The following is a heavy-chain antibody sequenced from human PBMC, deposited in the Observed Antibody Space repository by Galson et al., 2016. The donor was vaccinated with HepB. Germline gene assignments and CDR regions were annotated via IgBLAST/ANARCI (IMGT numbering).Heavy chain of an antibody. J-gene: IGHJ4*02. D-gene: IGHD1-26*01. CDR2: TRNKASSYST. V-gene: IGHV3-72*01. Sequence: SLRLSCAASGFTFSDHYMDWVRQAPGKGLEWVGRTRNKASSYSTEYAASVEGRFTISRDDSKNSLYLQMNSLKTEDTAVYYYARDSGTYEIDYWGQGTLVTVSS. CDR3: ARDSGTYEIDY. CDR1: GFTFSDHY.